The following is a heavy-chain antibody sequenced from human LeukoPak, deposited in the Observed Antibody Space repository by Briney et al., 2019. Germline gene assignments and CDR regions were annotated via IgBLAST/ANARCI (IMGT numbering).Heavy chain of an antibody. Sequence: GGSLRLSCAASGFTFNSYAMSWVRQAPGKGVEWVAHVSGSGGNTYYADSVRGGFTISRDNSKNTLYLQMNILRAEDTAVYYCAKGGPYYYGSGSYEGFDYWGQGTLVTVSS. D-gene: IGHD3-10*01. V-gene: IGHV3-23*01. CDR2: VSGSGGNT. J-gene: IGHJ4*02. CDR1: GFTFNSYA. CDR3: AKGGPYYYGSGSYEGFDY.